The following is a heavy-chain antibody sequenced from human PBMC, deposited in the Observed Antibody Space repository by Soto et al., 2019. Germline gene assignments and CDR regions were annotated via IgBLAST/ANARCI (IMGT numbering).Heavy chain of an antibody. CDR1: GYTFTSYG. CDR2: ISAYNGNT. V-gene: IGHV1-18*04. CDR3: ARGIGYSSSWYRVDYYGMDV. J-gene: IGHJ6*02. D-gene: IGHD6-13*01. Sequence: GASVKVSCKASGYTFTSYGISWVRQAPGQGLEWMGWISAYNGNTNYAQKLQGRVTMTTDTSTSTAYMELRSLRSDDTAVYYCARGIGYSSSWYRVDYYGMDVWGQGTTVTVSS.